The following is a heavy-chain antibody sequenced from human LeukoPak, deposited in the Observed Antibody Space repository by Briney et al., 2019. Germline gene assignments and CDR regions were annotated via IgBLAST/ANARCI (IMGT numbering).Heavy chain of an antibody. Sequence: SETLSLTCTVSGDSISNYYWSWIRQPAGKGLEWIGRIYTSGSTNYNPSLKSRVTMSVDTSKNQFSLKLSSVTAADTAMYYCARLGSGWYPYYFDYWGQGTLVTVSS. CDR2: IYTSGST. D-gene: IGHD6-19*01. CDR3: ARLGSGWYPYYFDY. V-gene: IGHV4-4*07. J-gene: IGHJ4*02. CDR1: GDSISNYY.